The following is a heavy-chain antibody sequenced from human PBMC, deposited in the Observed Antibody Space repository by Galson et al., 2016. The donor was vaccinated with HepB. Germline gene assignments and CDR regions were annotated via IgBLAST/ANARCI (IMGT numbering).Heavy chain of an antibody. V-gene: IGHV3-30*18. J-gene: IGHJ4*02. CDR3: AKDGLYYGSGSYGSVDY. Sequence: SLRLSCAASGFTFSSYGMHWARQVPGKWPEWVALISNDERNIYYADSVKGRFIISRDNSKNTLYLQMNSLGAEDRAVYYCAKDGLYYGSGSYGSVDYWGQGTLVTVSS. D-gene: IGHD3-10*01. CDR1: GFTFSSYG. CDR2: ISNDERNI.